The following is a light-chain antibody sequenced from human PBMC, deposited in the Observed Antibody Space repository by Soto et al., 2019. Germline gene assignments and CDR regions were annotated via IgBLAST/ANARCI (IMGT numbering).Light chain of an antibody. Sequence: QSVLTQPPSASGSFGQSVTISCTGTSSDVGGYNYVSWYQQHPGKAPKLMIYEVSERPSGVPDRFSGSKSGNTASLTVSGLQADDEADYYCSSYSGTNYHYVFGTGTSSPS. CDR1: SSDVGGYNY. CDR3: SSYSGTNYHYV. CDR2: EVS. V-gene: IGLV2-8*01. J-gene: IGLJ1*01.